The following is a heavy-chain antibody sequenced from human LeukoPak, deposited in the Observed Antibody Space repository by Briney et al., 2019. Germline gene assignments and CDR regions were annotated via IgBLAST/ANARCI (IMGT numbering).Heavy chain of an antibody. J-gene: IGHJ4*02. CDR1: GFTFSNYI. CDR3: AKDPGAAVAIDFDY. V-gene: IGHV3-23*01. CDR2: ITGSGGST. Sequence: GGSLRLSCVVSGFTFSNYIMTWVRQAPGKGLEWVSAITGSGGSTSYANSVQGRFAISRDNSENTLFLQMNSLRADDTAVYYCAKDPGAAVAIDFDYWGQGTLVTVSS. D-gene: IGHD2-21*01.